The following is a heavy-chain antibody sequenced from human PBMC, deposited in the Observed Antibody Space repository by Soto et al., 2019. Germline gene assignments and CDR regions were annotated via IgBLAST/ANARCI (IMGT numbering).Heavy chain of an antibody. J-gene: IGHJ6*03. V-gene: IGHV4-39*01. CDR3: ARHFNYMDV. CDR1: GGSVSSSSYY. Sequence: PSETLSLTCTVSGGSVSSSSYYWGWVRQPPGKGLEWIGSVYYSGSTYYNPSLESRVTISVDKSKNQFSLKLSSLTAADTAVYYCARHFNYMDVWGKGTTVTVSS. CDR2: VYYSGST.